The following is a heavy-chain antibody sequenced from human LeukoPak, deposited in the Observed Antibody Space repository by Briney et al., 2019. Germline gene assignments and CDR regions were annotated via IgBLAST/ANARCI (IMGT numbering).Heavy chain of an antibody. V-gene: IGHV4-4*02. D-gene: IGHD2/OR15-2a*01. Sequence: PSETLSLTCAVSGGSISSINWWSWVRQPPGKGLEWIGEISHSGSTNYNPSLTSRVTISVDKSKKQISLKLTPVTAVHTAVYYCARVNFVGAYMDVWGQGTTVTVSS. CDR3: ARVNFVGAYMDV. J-gene: IGHJ6*02. CDR1: GGSISSINW. CDR2: ISHSGST.